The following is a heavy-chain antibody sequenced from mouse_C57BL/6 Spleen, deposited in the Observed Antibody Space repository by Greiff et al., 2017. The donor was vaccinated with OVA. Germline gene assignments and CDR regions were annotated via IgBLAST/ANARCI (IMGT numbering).Heavy chain of an antibody. Sequence: EVKVEESGGGLVQPGESLKLSCESNEYEFPSHDMSWVRKTPEKRLELVAAINSDGGSTYYPDTMERRFIISRDNTKKTLYLQMSSLRSEDTAVYYCARHLAQATFDYWGQGTTLTVSS. CDR3: ARHLAQATFDY. CDR2: INSDGGST. CDR1: EYEFPSHD. J-gene: IGHJ2*01. D-gene: IGHD3-2*02. V-gene: IGHV5-2*03.